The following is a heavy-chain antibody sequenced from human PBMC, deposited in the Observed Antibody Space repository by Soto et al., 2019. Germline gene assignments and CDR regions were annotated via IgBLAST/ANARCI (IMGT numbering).Heavy chain of an antibody. Sequence: GESLKISCAASGFTFSSYGMHWVRQAPGKGLEWVAVIWYDGSNKYYADSVKGRFTISRDNSKNTLYLQMNSLRAEDTAVYYCARDPMNYYYYYGMDVWGQGTTVTVSS. CDR3: ARDPMNYYYYYGMDV. CDR1: GFTFSSYG. J-gene: IGHJ6*02. V-gene: IGHV3-33*01. CDR2: IWYDGSNK.